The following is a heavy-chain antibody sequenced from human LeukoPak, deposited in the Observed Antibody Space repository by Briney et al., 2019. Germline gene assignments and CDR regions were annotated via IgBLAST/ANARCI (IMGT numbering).Heavy chain of an antibody. V-gene: IGHV3-30*03. CDR3: ARGGSSSSGFDY. J-gene: IGHJ4*02. CDR1: GFTFSSYS. D-gene: IGHD6-6*01. CDR2: ISYDGSNK. Sequence: GGSLRLSCAASGFTFSSYSMNWVRQAPGKGLEWVAVISYDGSNKYYADSVKGRFTISRDNSKNTLYLQMNSLRAEDTAVYYCARGGSSSSGFDYWGRGTLVTVSS.